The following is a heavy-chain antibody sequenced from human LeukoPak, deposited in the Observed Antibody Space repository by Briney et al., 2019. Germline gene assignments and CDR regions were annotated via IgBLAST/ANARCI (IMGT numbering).Heavy chain of an antibody. V-gene: IGHV3-21*01. CDR2: INGRSNYR. CDR1: EFTFNTYN. CDR3: ARVGMDV. J-gene: IGHJ6*02. Sequence: GGSLRLSCVASEFTFNTYNMNWVRQAPGKGLEWVSSINGRSNYRYYADSVKGRFTISRDNAKNSLYLQMNSLRAEDTAVYYCARVGMDVWGQGTTVTVSS.